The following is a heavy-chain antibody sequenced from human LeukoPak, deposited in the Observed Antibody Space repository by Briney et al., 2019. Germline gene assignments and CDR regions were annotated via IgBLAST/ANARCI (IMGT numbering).Heavy chain of an antibody. Sequence: SQTLSLTSVLSGDSVSSISVAWSWIRHSPSRCLEWLGRTYYRYKWYYVYAVSGKSRINISPDTSKNQFSLQLTSVTPEDTAVYYCSLARSEYHYGMDVRGQGTTVTVSS. CDR1: GDSVSSISVA. CDR2: TYYRYKWYY. CDR3: SLARSEYHYGMDV. J-gene: IGHJ6*02. V-gene: IGHV6-1*01.